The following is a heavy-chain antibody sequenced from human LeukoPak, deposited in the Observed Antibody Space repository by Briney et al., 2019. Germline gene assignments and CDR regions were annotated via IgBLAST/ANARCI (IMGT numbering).Heavy chain of an antibody. V-gene: IGHV5-51*01. D-gene: IGHD6-19*01. Sequence: GASLQISGEGSGSIFSNYWIGWVRQLPGKGLEWMGIIYPGDSDTRYSPSFQGQLTISADKSISTAYLQWSSLKASDTAMYYCARRGSGWYVDYWGQGTLVTVSS. CDR2: IYPGDSDT. CDR3: ARRGSGWYVDY. CDR1: GSIFSNYW. J-gene: IGHJ4*02.